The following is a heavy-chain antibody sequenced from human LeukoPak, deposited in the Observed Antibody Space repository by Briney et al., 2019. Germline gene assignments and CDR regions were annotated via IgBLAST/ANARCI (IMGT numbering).Heavy chain of an antibody. CDR1: GGSISSYY. CDR3: ARDQVGIAATQTTYYYYYYMDV. J-gene: IGHJ6*03. V-gene: IGHV4-59*01. Sequence: SETLSLTCTVSGGSISSYYWSWIRQPPGKGLEWIGYIYYSGSTNYNPSLKSRVTISVDTSKNQFSLKLSSVTAADTAVYYCARDQVGIAATQTTYYYYYYMDVWGKGTTVTVSS. CDR2: IYYSGST. D-gene: IGHD6-13*01.